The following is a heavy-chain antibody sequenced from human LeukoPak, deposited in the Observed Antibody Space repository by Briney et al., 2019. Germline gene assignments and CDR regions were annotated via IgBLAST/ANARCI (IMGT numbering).Heavy chain of an antibody. CDR3: ARYHEGSGIFDY. J-gene: IGHJ4*02. Sequence: PGGSLRLSCAASGFTFSSYDMHWVRQATGKGLEWVSAIGTAGDTYYPGSVKGRFTISRENAKNSLYLQMNSLRAGDTAVYYCARYHEGSGIFDYWGQGTLVTVSS. CDR2: IGTAGDT. D-gene: IGHD1-14*01. V-gene: IGHV3-13*01. CDR1: GFTFSSYD.